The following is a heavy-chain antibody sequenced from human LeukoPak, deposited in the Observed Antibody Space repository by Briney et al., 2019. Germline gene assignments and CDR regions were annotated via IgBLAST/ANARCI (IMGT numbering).Heavy chain of an antibody. Sequence: ASVKVSCKVSGYTLTELSMHWVRQAPGKGLEWMGGFDPEDGETIYAQKFQGKVTMTGDTSTDTAYMELSSLRSEDTAVYYCAKDDQYYYGSGSKFDYWGQGTLVTVSS. D-gene: IGHD3-10*01. CDR3: AKDDQYYYGSGSKFDY. CDR1: GYTLTELS. J-gene: IGHJ4*02. CDR2: FDPEDGET. V-gene: IGHV1-24*01.